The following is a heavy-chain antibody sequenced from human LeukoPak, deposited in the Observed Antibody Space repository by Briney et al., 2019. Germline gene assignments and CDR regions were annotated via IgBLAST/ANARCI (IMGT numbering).Heavy chain of an antibody. CDR3: ARDQSGYSSGWSLFYYYYYYMDV. CDR2: INSDGSST. D-gene: IGHD6-19*01. J-gene: IGHJ6*03. CDR1: GFTFSSYW. Sequence: GGSLRLSCAASGFTFSSYWMHWVRQAPGKGLVWVSRINSDGSSTSYADSVKGRFTISRDNAKNTLYLQMNSLRAEDTAVYYCARDQSGYSSGWSLFYYYYYYMDVWGKGTTVTISS. V-gene: IGHV3-74*01.